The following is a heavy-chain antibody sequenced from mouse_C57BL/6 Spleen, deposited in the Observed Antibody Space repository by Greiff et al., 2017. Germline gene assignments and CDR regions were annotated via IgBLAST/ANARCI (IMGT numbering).Heavy chain of an antibody. CDR2: ISSGGSYT. CDR1: GFTFSSYG. Sequence: EVQLVESGGDLVKPGGSLKLSCAASGFTFSSYGMSWVRQTPDKRLEWVATISSGGSYTYYPDSVKGRFTLSRDNAKNTLYLQMSSLKSEDTAMYYCARMGEATDYWGQGTTLTVSS. CDR3: ARMGEATDY. D-gene: IGHD1-1*02. V-gene: IGHV5-6*01. J-gene: IGHJ2*01.